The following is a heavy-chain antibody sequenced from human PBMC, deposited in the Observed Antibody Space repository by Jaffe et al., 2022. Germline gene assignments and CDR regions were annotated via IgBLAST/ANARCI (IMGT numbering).Heavy chain of an antibody. J-gene: IGHJ3*02. CDR2: IYHSGST. Sequence: QVQLQESGPGLVKPSETLSLTCAVSGYSISSGYYWGWIRQPPGKGLEWIGSIYHSGSTYYNPSLKSRVTISVDTSKNQFSLKLSSVTAADTAVYYCASPYYYDSSGPIAAFDIWGQGTMVTVSS. V-gene: IGHV4-38-2*01. D-gene: IGHD3-22*01. CDR3: ASPYYYDSSGPIAAFDI. CDR1: GYSISSGYY.